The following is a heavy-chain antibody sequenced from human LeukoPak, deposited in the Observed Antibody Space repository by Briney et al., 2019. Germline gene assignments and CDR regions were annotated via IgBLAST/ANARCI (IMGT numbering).Heavy chain of an antibody. Sequence: SETLSLTCTVSGGSISSSSYYWGWIRQPPGKGLEWIGSIYYSGSTYYNPSLKSRVTISVDTSKNQFSLKLSSVTAADTAVYYCARWQGGRLGEFSFDYWGQGTLVTVSS. D-gene: IGHD3-10*01. CDR3: ARWQGGRLGEFSFDY. J-gene: IGHJ4*02. CDR2: IYYSGST. CDR1: GGSISSSSYY. V-gene: IGHV4-39*07.